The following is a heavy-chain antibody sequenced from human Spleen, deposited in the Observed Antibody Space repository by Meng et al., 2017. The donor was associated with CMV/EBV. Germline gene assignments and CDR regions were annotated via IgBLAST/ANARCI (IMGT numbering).Heavy chain of an antibody. V-gene: IGHV6-1*01. CDR2: TYYRSKWNN. D-gene: IGHD3-16*01. CDR3: ARDPPGDQAYDY. CDR1: GDSVSSNTAA. Sequence: HVHLYHPHPGQVKHSQTRALICAISGDSVSSNTAACISSSQSPRRGLDCRGRTYYRSKWNNNNAVSVKSQIIINPDTSTNQFSLQLRSMIPENTAFDDCARDPPGDQAYDYWGQGILVTVSS. J-gene: IGHJ4*02.